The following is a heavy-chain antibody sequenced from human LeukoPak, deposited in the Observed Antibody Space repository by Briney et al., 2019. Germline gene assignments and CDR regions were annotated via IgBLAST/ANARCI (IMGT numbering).Heavy chain of an antibody. CDR3: ARQYSSGSFDP. J-gene: IGHJ5*02. CDR2: IQPGDSDT. D-gene: IGHD3-22*01. V-gene: IGHV5-51*01. CDR1: GYSFTRYW. Sequence: GESLEISCKGSGYSFTRYWIGWVRQMPGKGLEWMGIIQPGDSDTRYSPSFQGQVTISADKSITTAYLQWSSLKASDTAMYYCARQYSSGSFDPWGQGTLVTVSS.